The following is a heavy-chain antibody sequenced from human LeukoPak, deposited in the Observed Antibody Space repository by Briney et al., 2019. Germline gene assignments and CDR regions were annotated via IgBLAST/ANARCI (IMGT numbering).Heavy chain of an antibody. CDR3: ARARSRNDAFDI. J-gene: IGHJ3*02. D-gene: IGHD2-2*01. CDR2: INWNGSNT. V-gene: IGHV3-20*01. CDR1: GFTFDEYG. Sequence: GGSLRLSCAASGFTFDEYGVSWVRHAPGKGLEWVSCINWNGSNTGYADSVKGRFTISRDNAKNSLYLQMNSLRAEDTALYHCARARSRNDAFDIWGQGTMVTVSS.